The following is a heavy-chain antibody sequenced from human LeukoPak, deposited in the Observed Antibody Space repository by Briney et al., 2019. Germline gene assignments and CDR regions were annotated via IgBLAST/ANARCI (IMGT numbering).Heavy chain of an antibody. D-gene: IGHD6-13*01. Sequence: PGGSLRLSCAASGFTFSSYEMNWVRQAPGKGLEWVSYISSSGSTIYYADSVKGRFTISRDNAKNTLFLQMNSPKAEDTAIYYCAKNRGSTWFSPLDSWGQGTLVTVSS. CDR1: GFTFSSYE. CDR2: ISSSGSTI. J-gene: IGHJ4*02. V-gene: IGHV3-48*03. CDR3: AKNRGSTWFSPLDS.